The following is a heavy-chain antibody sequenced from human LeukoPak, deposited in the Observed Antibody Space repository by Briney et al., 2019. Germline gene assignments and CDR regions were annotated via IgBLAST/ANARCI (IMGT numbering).Heavy chain of an antibody. V-gene: IGHV1-69*05. J-gene: IGHJ5*02. D-gene: IGHD2-15*01. CDR1: GGTFSSYA. CDR3: ARAMSMGYCSGGSCYPAINWFDP. CDR2: IIPIFGTA. Sequence: GASVKVSCKASGGTFSSYAISWVRQAPGQGLEWMGRIIPIFGTANYAQNFQGRVTITTDESTSTTYMELSSLRSEDTAVYYCARAMSMGYCSGGSCYPAINWFDPWGQGTLVTVSS.